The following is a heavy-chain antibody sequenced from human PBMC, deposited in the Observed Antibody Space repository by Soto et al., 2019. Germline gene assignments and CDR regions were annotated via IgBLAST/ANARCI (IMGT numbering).Heavy chain of an antibody. Sequence: ASVKVSCKASGYTFTSYYMHWVRQAPGQGLEWMGIINPSGGSTSYAQKFQGRVTMTRDTSTSTVYMELSSLRSEDTAVYYCARATRYCSSTSCCYFDYWGQGTLVTVSS. CDR3: ARATRYCSSTSCCYFDY. J-gene: IGHJ4*02. V-gene: IGHV1-46*01. D-gene: IGHD2-2*01. CDR1: GYTFTSYY. CDR2: INPSGGST.